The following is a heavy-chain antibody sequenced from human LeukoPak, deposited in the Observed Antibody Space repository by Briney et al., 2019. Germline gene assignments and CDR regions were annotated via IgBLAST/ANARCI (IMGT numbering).Heavy chain of an antibody. CDR2: ISYDGSNK. V-gene: IGHV3-30*04. J-gene: IGHJ4*02. CDR3: ARALIGYYFDY. D-gene: IGHD2-8*01. CDR1: GFTFRSYA. Sequence: PGGSLRLSCAASGFTFRSYAMRWVRQAPGKGLEWEAAISYDGSNKKYADSVKGRFTISRDNSKNTLYLQMNSLRAEDTAVYYCARALIGYYFDYWGQGTLVTVSS.